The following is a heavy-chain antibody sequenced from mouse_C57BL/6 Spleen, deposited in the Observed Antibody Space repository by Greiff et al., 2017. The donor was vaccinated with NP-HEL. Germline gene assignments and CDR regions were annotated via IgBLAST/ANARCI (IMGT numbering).Heavy chain of an antibody. Sequence: VQLQQPGAELVMPGASVKLSCKASGYTFTSYWMHWVKQRPGQGLEWIGEIDPSDSYTNYNQKFKGKSTLTVDKSSSTAYMQLSSLTSEDSAVYYCARGIDYYGGDYWGKGTTLTVAS. D-gene: IGHD1-1*01. V-gene: IGHV1-69*01. CDR3: ARGIDYYGGDY. CDR2: IDPSDSYT. CDR1: GYTFTSYW. J-gene: IGHJ2*01.